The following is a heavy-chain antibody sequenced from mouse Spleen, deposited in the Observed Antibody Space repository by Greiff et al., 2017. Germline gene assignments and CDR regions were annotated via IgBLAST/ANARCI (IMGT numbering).Heavy chain of an antibody. CDR1: GYAFSSYW. D-gene: IGHD2-2*01. V-gene: IGHV1-80*01. J-gene: IGHJ4*01. CDR3: AKLWLKGNYYAMDY. CDR2: IYPGDGDT. Sequence: QVQLKESGAELVKPGASVKISCKASGYAFSSYWMNWVKQRPGKGLEWIGQIYPGDGDTNYNGKFKGKATLTADKSSSTAYMQLSSLTSEDSAVYFCAKLWLKGNYYAMDYWGQGTSVTVSS.